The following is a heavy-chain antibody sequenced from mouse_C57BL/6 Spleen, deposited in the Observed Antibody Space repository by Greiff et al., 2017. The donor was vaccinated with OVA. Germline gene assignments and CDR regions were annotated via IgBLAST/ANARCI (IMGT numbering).Heavy chain of an antibody. D-gene: IGHD4-1*01. CDR2: LSNKANGYTT. CDR3: ARAWAYYYAMDY. Sequence: EVQRVESGGGLVQPGGSLSLSCAASGFTFTDYYMSWVRQPPGKALESLGFLSNKANGYTTEYRASVTGRFTISRDNSHSILYLQMNALRAEDSATYYCARAWAYYYAMDYWGQGTSVTVSS. CDR1: GFTFTDYY. J-gene: IGHJ4*01. V-gene: IGHV7-3*01.